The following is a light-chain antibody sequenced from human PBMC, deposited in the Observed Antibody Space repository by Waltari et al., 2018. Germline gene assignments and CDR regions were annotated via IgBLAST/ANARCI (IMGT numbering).Light chain of an antibody. V-gene: IGLV3-1*01. Sequence: GNKYASWYQQKPGQSPLLVIYQDTKRPSEIPERFSGSKSANAATLTITGTQAVDEADYYCQALGTGAWVFGGGTKLTVL. J-gene: IGLJ3*02. CDR3: QALGTGAWV. CDR1: GNKY. CDR2: QDT.